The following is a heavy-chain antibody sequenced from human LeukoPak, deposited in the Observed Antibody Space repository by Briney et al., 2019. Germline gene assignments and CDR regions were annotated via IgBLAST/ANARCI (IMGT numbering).Heavy chain of an antibody. J-gene: IGHJ2*01. CDR1: GGSSSNYY. Sequence: SETLSLTCSVSGGSSSNYYWSWIRQPPGEGLEWIGYMYYSGSTNYNPSLKSRVTISVDTSKNQFSLKLSSVTAADTAVYYCARDRPATENWYLDLWGRGTLVTVSS. CDR2: MYYSGST. D-gene: IGHD1-26*01. CDR3: ARDRPATENWYLDL. V-gene: IGHV4-59*01.